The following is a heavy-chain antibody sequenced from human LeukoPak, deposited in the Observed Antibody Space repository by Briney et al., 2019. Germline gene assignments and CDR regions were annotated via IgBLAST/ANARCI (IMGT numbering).Heavy chain of an antibody. Sequence: GASPRLSCVASGFTFSSYATNWVRQAPGKGLEWVSGTSGSGGRTYYADSVKGRFTISRENSKNTLYLQMNSLRAEDTAVYYCAKVRLYGDYPEIDYWGQGTLVAVSS. CDR2: TSGSGGRT. CDR3: AKVRLYGDYPEIDY. D-gene: IGHD4-17*01. V-gene: IGHV3-23*01. CDR1: GFTFSSYA. J-gene: IGHJ4*02.